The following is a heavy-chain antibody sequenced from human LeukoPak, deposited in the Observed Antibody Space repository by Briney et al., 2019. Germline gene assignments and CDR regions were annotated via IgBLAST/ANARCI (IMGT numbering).Heavy chain of an antibody. V-gene: IGHV1-2*02. CDR2: INPNSGDT. J-gene: IGHJ4*02. CDR1: GYTFTGYY. D-gene: IGHD3-16*01. Sequence: ASVKVSCKASGYTFTGYYMHWVRQAPGQGLEWMGWINPNSGDTNYAQKFQGRVTMTRDTSISTAYMELSRLRSDDTAVYYCARDLSLYFPYYFDYWGQGTLVTVSS. CDR3: ARDLSLYFPYYFDY.